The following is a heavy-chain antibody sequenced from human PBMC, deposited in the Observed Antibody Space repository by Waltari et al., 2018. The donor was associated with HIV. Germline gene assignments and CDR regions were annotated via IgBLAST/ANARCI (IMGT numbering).Heavy chain of an antibody. V-gene: IGHV1-18*01. CDR3: ARDSVAAAGTGKFDY. CDR2: MSAYNVNT. D-gene: IGHD6-13*01. J-gene: IGHJ4*02. Sequence: QVQLVQSGAEVKKPGASVKVSCKASGYTFTSSGISWVRQAPGQGLAWMGWMSAYNVNTNYAQKLQGRVTMTTDTSTSTAYMELRSLRSDDTAVYYCARDSVAAAGTGKFDYWGQGTLVTVSS. CDR1: GYTFTSSG.